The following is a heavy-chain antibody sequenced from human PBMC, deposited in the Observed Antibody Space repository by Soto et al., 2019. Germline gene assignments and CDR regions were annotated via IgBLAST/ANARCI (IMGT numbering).Heavy chain of an antibody. Sequence: GASVKVSCKASGYTFTSYDINWVRQATGQGLEWMGWMNPNSGNTGYAQKFQGRVTMTRNISISTAYMELSSLRSEDTAVYYCARGPSVLRYFDWLLLKYYYYGMDVWGQGTTVTVSS. V-gene: IGHV1-8*01. CDR3: ARGPSVLRYFDWLLLKYYYYGMDV. D-gene: IGHD3-9*01. J-gene: IGHJ6*02. CDR1: GYTFTSYD. CDR2: MNPNSGNT.